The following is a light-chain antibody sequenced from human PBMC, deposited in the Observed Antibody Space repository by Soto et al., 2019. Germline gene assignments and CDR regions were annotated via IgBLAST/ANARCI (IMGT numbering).Light chain of an antibody. CDR2: GGS. Sequence: ERVVTQSPVTLSVSPWEGATLSCRASESVSTNLAWYQQRPGQAPRLLIYGGSTRATGVPARFSGSGSGTEFTLTISSLQSEDAAVYYCQQSENWPWTFGQGTKVHIK. J-gene: IGKJ1*01. CDR1: ESVSTN. CDR3: QQSENWPWT. V-gene: IGKV3-15*01.